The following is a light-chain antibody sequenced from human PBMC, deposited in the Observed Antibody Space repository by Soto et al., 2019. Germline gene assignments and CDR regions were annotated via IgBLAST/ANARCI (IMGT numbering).Light chain of an antibody. Sequence: IVMTQSPGTLSVSPGEGATLSCRASQSVRTKLAWYQQKAGQAPRLLIYGASTRATGIPARFSGSGSGTDFTLTISSLEPEDFAVYYCQQRNNWPPVTFGGGTKVDI. V-gene: IGKV3-15*01. J-gene: IGKJ4*01. CDR1: QSVRTK. CDR3: QQRNNWPPVT. CDR2: GAS.